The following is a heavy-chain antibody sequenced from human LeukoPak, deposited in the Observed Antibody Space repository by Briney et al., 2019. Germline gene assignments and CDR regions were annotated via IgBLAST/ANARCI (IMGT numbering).Heavy chain of an antibody. CDR2: INSDGITT. CDR1: GFTFSSYW. Sequence: GSLRLSCAVSGFTFSSYWMDWVRQAPGKGLVWVSRINSDGITTSYADSVKGRFTISRDNSKNTLYLQMNSLRAEDTAVYYCARGPSGYHNTGGQGTLVTVSS. V-gene: IGHV3-74*01. D-gene: IGHD5-12*01. J-gene: IGHJ4*02. CDR3: ARGPSGYHNT.